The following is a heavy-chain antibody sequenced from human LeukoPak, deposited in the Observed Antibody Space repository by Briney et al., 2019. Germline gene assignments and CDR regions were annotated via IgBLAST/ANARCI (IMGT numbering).Heavy chain of an antibody. CDR2: ISYDESKK. CDR1: GFTFSNYA. V-gene: IGHV3-30*04. CDR3: ARDGLGSSGYSQYFDY. D-gene: IGHD3-22*01. Sequence: PGGSLRLSCAASGFTFSNYAMHWVRQAPGKGLEWVAVISYDESKKYYADSVKGRFTISRDNSKNTLYLQMNSLRSDDTAVYYCARDGLGSSGYSQYFDYWGQGTLVTVSS. J-gene: IGHJ4*02.